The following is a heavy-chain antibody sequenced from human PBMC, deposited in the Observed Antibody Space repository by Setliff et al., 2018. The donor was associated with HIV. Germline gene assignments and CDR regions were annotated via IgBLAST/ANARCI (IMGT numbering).Heavy chain of an antibody. Sequence: GGSLRLSCAVSGGTLNSAWMHWVRQAPGTGLVWVSRVKGDGSVTDYADSVKGRFTISRDNAKNTLFLQMNSLRAEDTAVYYCARFDDSNGFDYWGQGTLVTVSS. J-gene: IGHJ4*02. CDR3: ARFDDSNGFDY. CDR1: GGTLNSAW. CDR2: VKGDGSVT. V-gene: IGHV3-74*01. D-gene: IGHD3-22*01.